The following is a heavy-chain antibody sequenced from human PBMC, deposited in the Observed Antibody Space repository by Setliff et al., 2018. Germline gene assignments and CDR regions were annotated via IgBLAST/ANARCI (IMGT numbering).Heavy chain of an antibody. CDR3: ARVAMGASCSGTSCQKYRFDY. V-gene: IGHV3-66*01. Sequence: LRLSCAVSGFTVSSNYMSWVRQAPGKGLEWVSVIYSGGSTYYTDSVKGRFTISRDNSKNTLYLQMNSLRTEDTAVYFCARVAMGASCSGTSCQKYRFDYWGQGTLVTVSS. CDR2: IYSGGST. CDR1: GFTVSSNY. D-gene: IGHD2-2*01. J-gene: IGHJ4*02.